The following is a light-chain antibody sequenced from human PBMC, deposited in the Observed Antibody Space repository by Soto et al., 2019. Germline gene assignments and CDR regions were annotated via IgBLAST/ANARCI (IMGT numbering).Light chain of an antibody. CDR1: QTISSW. CDR2: DAS. J-gene: IGKJ1*01. Sequence: DIQMTQSPSTLSGSVGDRVTIXXRASQTISSWLAWYQQKPGKAPNXLIYDASTLEGGVPSRFSGSGSGTEFTLTISSLQPDDFATYYCQQYNSYWTFGQGTKVDIK. CDR3: QQYNSYWT. V-gene: IGKV1-5*01.